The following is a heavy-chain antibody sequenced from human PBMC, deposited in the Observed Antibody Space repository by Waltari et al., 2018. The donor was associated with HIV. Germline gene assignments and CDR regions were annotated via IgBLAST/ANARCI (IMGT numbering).Heavy chain of an antibody. V-gene: IGHV1-2*02. D-gene: IGHD3-10*01. CDR3: TRDAASSGYWYFDL. J-gene: IGHJ2*01. CDR2: INPNSGGT. Sequence: VQLVQSGTEVKKPGASVKVSCKASGYTFTGYYMHWVRQAPGQGLEWMGWINPNSGGTKYAQKFQGRVTVTRDTSISTAYMELNRLRSDDTAVYYCTRDAASSGYWYFDLWGRGTLVTVSS. CDR1: GYTFTGYY.